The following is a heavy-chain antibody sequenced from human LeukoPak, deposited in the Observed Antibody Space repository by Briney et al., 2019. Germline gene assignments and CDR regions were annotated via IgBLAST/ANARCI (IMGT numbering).Heavy chain of an antibody. CDR1: GFTFSSSW. D-gene: IGHD2-2*01. V-gene: IGHV3-74*01. CDR3: ARGNQQLPRSTPDY. J-gene: IGHJ4*02. Sequence: GGSLRLSCAVSGFTFSSSWMHWVRQAPGKGLVWVSHIKTDGSTTAYADSVKGRFTISRDNAKNTLYLQMNSLRAEDTGVYYCARGNQQLPRSTPDYWGQRTLVTVSS. CDR2: IKTDGSTT.